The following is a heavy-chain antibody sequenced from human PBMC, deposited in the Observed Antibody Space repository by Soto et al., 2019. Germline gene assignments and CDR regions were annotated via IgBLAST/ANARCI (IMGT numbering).Heavy chain of an antibody. CDR1: GDSVNSGSYY. D-gene: IGHD1-26*01. V-gene: IGHV4-61*01. CDR3: ARESIVGATRFDP. Sequence: SETLSLTCTVSGDSVNSGSYYWTWIRQAPGKGLEWLGYIYHIGTTRYNPSLKSRATISLDTSKSQFSLGLTSVTAADTAVYFCARESIVGATRFDPWGHGTLVTVSS. J-gene: IGHJ5*02. CDR2: IYHIGTT.